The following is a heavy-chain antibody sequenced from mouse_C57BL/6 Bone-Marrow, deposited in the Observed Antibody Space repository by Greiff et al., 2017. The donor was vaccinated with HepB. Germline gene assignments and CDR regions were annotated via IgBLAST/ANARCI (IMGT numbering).Heavy chain of an antibody. CDR2: ISYDGSN. CDR1: GYSITSGYY. J-gene: IGHJ2*01. V-gene: IGHV3-6*01. Sequence: EVKLMESGPGLVKPSQSLSLTCSVTGYSITSGYYWNWIRQFPGNKLEWMGYISYDGSNNYNPSLKNRISITRDTSKNQFFLKLNSVTTEDTATYYCARGYYDFYWGQGTTLTVSS. D-gene: IGHD2-4*01. CDR3: ARGYYDFY.